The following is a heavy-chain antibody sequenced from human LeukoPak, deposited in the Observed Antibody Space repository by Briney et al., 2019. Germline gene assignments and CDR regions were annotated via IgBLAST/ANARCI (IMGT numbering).Heavy chain of an antibody. CDR1: GFTFSIYA. CDR3: AKGHSSGYYFDAFDI. CDR2: ISGSGGST. Sequence: GGSLRLSCAASGFTFSIYAMSWVRRAPGKGLEWASAISGSGGSTYYADSVKGRFTISRDNSKNTLFLQMNSLRAEDTAVYYCAKGHSSGYYFDAFDIWGQGTMVTVSS. V-gene: IGHV3-23*01. D-gene: IGHD3-22*01. J-gene: IGHJ3*02.